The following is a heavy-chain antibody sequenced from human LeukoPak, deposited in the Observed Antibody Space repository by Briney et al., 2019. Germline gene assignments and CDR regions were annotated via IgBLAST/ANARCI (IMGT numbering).Heavy chain of an antibody. CDR3: AKSVYYDTDAFDI. Sequence: GGSLRLSCAASGFTFSSYGMHWVRQAPGKGLEWVAVISYDGSNKYYADSVKGRFTISRDNSKNTLYLQMNSLRAEDTAVYYCAKSVYYDTDAFDIWGQGTMVTVSS. CDR1: GFTFSSYG. V-gene: IGHV3-30*18. J-gene: IGHJ3*02. CDR2: ISYDGSNK. D-gene: IGHD3-22*01.